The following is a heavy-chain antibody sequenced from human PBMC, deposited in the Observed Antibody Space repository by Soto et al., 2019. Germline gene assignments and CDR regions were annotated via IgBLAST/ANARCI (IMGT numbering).Heavy chain of an antibody. CDR2: IYTSGSA. Sequence: PETLSLTCTVSAGSISRYYWSWIRQPAGKGLEWIGRIYTSGSANYNPSLKSRVTMSVDTSKNQFSLKLSSVTAADTAVYYCARVFYYFLTDYYILDYWGQRSLVIVSA. CDR1: AGSISRYY. CDR3: ARVFYYFLTDYYILDY. D-gene: IGHD3-9*01. V-gene: IGHV4-4*07. J-gene: IGHJ4*02.